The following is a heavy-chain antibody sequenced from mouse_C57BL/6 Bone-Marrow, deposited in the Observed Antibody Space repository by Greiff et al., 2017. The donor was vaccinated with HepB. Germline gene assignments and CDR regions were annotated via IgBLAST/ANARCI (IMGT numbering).Heavy chain of an antibody. CDR2: IYPRSGNT. D-gene: IGHD3-2*02. V-gene: IGHV1-81*01. CDR3: ARERRQLRGGY. Sequence: QVQLQQSGAELARPGASVKLSCKASGYTFTSSGISWVKQRTGQGLEWIGEIYPRSGNTYYNEKFKGKATLTADKSSSTAYMELRSLTSEDSAVYFCARERRQLRGGYWGQGTTLTVSS. J-gene: IGHJ2*01. CDR1: GYTFTSSG.